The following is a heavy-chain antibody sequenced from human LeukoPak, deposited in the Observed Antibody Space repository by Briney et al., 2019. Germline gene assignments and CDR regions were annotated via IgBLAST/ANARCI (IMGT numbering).Heavy chain of an antibody. CDR3: ASAPTNYSSGWPLDY. V-gene: IGHV3-30-3*01. J-gene: IGHJ4*02. CDR2: ISYDGSNK. D-gene: IGHD6-19*01. CDR1: GFTFSSYA. Sequence: GGSLRLSCAASGFTFSSYAMHWVRQAPGKGLEWVAVISYDGSNKYYADSVKGRFTISRDNSKNTLYLQMNSLRAEDTAVYYCASAPTNYSSGWPLDYWGQGTLVTVSS.